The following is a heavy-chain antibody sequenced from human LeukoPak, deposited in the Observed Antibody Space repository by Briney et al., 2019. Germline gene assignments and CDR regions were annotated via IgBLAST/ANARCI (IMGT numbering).Heavy chain of an antibody. CDR3: ARGNYYDRSGLDY. D-gene: IGHD3-22*01. Sequence: GGSLRLSCAASGFTFSSYEMNWVRQAPGKGLEWVSYISGSSSTIYYADSVKGRFTISRDNAKNSLYLQMDSLRAEDTAVYYCARGNYYDRSGLDYWGQGTLVTVSS. J-gene: IGHJ4*02. CDR2: ISGSSSTI. V-gene: IGHV3-48*03. CDR1: GFTFSSYE.